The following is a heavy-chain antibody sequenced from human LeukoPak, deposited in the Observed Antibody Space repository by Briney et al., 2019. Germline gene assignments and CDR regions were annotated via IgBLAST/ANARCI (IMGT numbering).Heavy chain of an antibody. J-gene: IGHJ4*02. D-gene: IGHD2-21*02. CDR3: ARDPLQQEGGTSFDY. V-gene: IGHV4-4*02. CDR2: IYHSGST. CDR1: GGSISSSNW. Sequence: SGTLSLTCAVSGGSISSSNWWSWVRQPPGKGLEWIGEIYHSGSTNYNPSLKSRVTISVDKSKNQFSLKLSSVTAADTAVYYCARDPLQQEGGTSFDYWGQGTLVTVSS.